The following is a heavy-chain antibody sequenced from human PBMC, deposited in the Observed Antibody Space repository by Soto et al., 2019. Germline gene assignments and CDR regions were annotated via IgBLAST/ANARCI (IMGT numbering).Heavy chain of an antibody. V-gene: IGHV3-30*18. CDR2: VSHDGSNT. J-gene: IGHJ4*02. D-gene: IGHD6-19*01. CDR3: AKGGRQWLVTSDFNY. Sequence: VQLVESGGGVVQPGRSLRLSCAASGFTFSDYAMHWVRQAPGKGLEWVAVVSHDGSNTHYADSVKGQFTISRDSSKNTVSLEMTSLRAEDRAVNSGAKGGRQWLVTSDFNYWGQGALVTVSS. CDR1: GFTFSDYA.